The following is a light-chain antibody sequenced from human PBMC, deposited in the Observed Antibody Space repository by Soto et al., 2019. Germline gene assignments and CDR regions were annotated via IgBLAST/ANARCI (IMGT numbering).Light chain of an antibody. CDR3: HQYNNWPLYT. V-gene: IGKV3-15*01. Sequence: EIVMTQSPATLYVSPGERDTLSCRASQSVSSNLAWYQQKPGQAPRLLIYGASIRVTGIPARFSGSGSGTEFTLTLSSLQSEDFVVYYCHQYNNWPLYTFGQGTKLEIK. CDR1: QSVSSN. CDR2: GAS. J-gene: IGKJ2*01.